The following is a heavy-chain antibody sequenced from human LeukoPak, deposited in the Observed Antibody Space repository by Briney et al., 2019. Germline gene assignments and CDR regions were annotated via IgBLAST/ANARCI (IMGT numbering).Heavy chain of an antibody. CDR2: ISGSGGST. Sequence: GGSLRLSCAASGFTFSSYGMSWVRQAPGKGLEWVSAISGSGGSTYYADSVKGRFTISRDNSKNTLYLQMNSLRAEDTAVYYCAKDRIYGDSSGYYMDVWGKGTTVTVSS. V-gene: IGHV3-23*01. CDR3: AKDRIYGDSSGYYMDV. J-gene: IGHJ6*03. D-gene: IGHD4-17*01. CDR1: GFTFSSYG.